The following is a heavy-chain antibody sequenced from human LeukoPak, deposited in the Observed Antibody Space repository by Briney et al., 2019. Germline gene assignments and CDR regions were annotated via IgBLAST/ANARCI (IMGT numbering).Heavy chain of an antibody. J-gene: IGHJ6*02. Sequence: GASVKVSCKASGYTFINIDINWVRQASGQGPEWMGWMNAKSGNIGHAQQFQGRVTITWDTSITTTYMELSSLRSDDTAVYYCARGNYGSGFGLDVWGQGTTVTVSS. CDR2: MNAKSGNI. CDR3: ARGNYGSGFGLDV. CDR1: GYTFINID. V-gene: IGHV1-8*02. D-gene: IGHD3-10*01.